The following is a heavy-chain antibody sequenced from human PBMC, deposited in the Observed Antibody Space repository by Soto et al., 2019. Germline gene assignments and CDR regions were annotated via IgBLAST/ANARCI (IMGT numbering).Heavy chain of an antibody. CDR1: GGSISNTNW. D-gene: IGHD2-15*01. Sequence: QVQVQESGPGLVKPSGTLSLTCAVSGGSISNTNWWSWVRQPPGKGLEWIGEIYYSGSTNYNPSFKSRVTISVDKSKTQLSLQLSSVTAADTAVYYCARKKVAQGYFYGFDVWGQGTTVTVSS. CDR2: IYYSGST. J-gene: IGHJ6*02. V-gene: IGHV4-4*02. CDR3: ARKKVAQGYFYGFDV.